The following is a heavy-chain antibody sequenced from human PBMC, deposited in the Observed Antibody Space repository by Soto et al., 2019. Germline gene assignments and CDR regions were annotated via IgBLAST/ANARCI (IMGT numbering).Heavy chain of an antibody. J-gene: IGHJ6*02. Sequence: QVQLQESGPGLVKPSGTLSLTCAVSGGSISSSNWWSWVRQPPGKGLEWIGEIYHSGSTNYNPSLKSRVSVSVDKSKNQFSLKLSSVTAADTAVYYCASVRGGYYYAMDVWGQGTTVTVSS. V-gene: IGHV4-4*02. CDR3: ASVRGGYYYAMDV. CDR1: GGSISSSNW. D-gene: IGHD3-10*02. CDR2: IYHSGST.